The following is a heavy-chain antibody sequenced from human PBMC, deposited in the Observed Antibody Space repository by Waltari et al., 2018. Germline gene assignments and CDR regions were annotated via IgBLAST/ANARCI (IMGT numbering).Heavy chain of an antibody. D-gene: IGHD1-26*01. Sequence: EVQLVESGGGLVQPGGSLSLSCSASGFTFRTYVMYWVRQAPGKGLEYVSAISNDGGNTFYADSVKGRLIISRDNSKNTLYLQMSSLRAEDTAVYYCAKGGMGDYFDYWGQGTLVTVSS. CDR1: GFTFRTYV. CDR3: AKGGMGDYFDY. CDR2: ISNDGGNT. J-gene: IGHJ4*02. V-gene: IGHV3-64D*06.